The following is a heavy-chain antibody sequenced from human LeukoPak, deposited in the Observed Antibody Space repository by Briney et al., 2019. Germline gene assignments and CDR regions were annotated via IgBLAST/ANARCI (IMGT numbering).Heavy chain of an antibody. CDR2: IYHSGST. D-gene: IGHD3-22*01. CDR1: GGSISSGGYS. V-gene: IGHV4-30-2*01. J-gene: IGHJ4*02. CDR3: ASSFDTSGYYSD. Sequence: KSSETLSLTCAVSGGSISSGGYSWSWIRQPPGKGLEWIGYIYHSGSTYYNPSLKSRVTISLDTPKNQFSLKMTSVTAADTAVYFCASSFDTSGYYSDWGQGTLVTVSS.